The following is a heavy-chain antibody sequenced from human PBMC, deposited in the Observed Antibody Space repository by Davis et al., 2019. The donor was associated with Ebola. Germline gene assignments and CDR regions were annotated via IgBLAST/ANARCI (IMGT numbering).Heavy chain of an antibody. Sequence: PSETLSLTCTVSGGSISSYYWSWIRQPPGKGLEWIGYIYYSGSTNYNPSLKSRVTTSVDTSKNQFSLKLSSVTAADTAVYYCARTTMSDAFDIWGQGTMVTVSS. J-gene: IGHJ3*02. CDR3: ARTTMSDAFDI. CDR2: IYYSGST. V-gene: IGHV4-59*01. CDR1: GGSISSYY. D-gene: IGHD3-10*02.